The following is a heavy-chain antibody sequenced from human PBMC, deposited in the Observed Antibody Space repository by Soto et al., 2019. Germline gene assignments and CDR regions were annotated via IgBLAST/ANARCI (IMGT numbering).Heavy chain of an antibody. J-gene: IGHJ6*03. CDR2: INHSGST. D-gene: IGHD4-4*01. Sequence: SETLSLTCAVYGGSFSGYYWSWIRQPPGKGLEWIGEINHSGSTNYNPSLKSRVTISVDTSKNQFSLKLSSVTAADTAVYYCARLAPHSNYDVGNYYYYYYYMDVWGKGTTVTVSS. V-gene: IGHV4-34*01. CDR3: ARLAPHSNYDVGNYYYYYYYMDV. CDR1: GGSFSGYY.